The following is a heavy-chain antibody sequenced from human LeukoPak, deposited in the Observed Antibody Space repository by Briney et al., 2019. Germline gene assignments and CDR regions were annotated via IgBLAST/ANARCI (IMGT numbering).Heavy chain of an antibody. CDR1: GFTFSNHA. J-gene: IGHJ4*02. D-gene: IGHD1-26*01. CDR2: IGTAGDT. V-gene: IGHV3-13*01. Sequence: PGGSLRLSCATSGFTFSNHAMHWVRQATGYGLEWVSAIGTAGDTFYPGSVKGRFTISRENAKNSLSLQMNSLRAEDTAVYYCVRQQTPHGNFDYRGQGTLVTVSS. CDR3: VRQQTPHGNFDY.